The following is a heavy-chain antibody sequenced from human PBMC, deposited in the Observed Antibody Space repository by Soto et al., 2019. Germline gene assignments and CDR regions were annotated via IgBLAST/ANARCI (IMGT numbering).Heavy chain of an antibody. CDR3: ARDHEAYSSSWYVWFDP. Sequence: ASVKVSCKASGYTFTSYAMHWVRQAPGQRLEWMGWINAGNGNTKYSQKFQGRVTITRDTSASTAYMELSSLRSEDTAVYYCARDHEAYSSSWYVWFDPWGQGPLVTVSS. J-gene: IGHJ5*02. CDR1: GYTFTSYA. CDR2: INAGNGNT. V-gene: IGHV1-3*01. D-gene: IGHD6-13*01.